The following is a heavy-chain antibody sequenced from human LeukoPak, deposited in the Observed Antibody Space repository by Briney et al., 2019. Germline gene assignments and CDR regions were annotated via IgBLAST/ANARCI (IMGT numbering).Heavy chain of an antibody. CDR3: AKDGANQWLVREVDY. J-gene: IGHJ4*02. V-gene: IGHV3-23*01. CDR2: ISGSGGST. Sequence: PGGSLRLSCAASGFTFSSYAMSWVRQAPGKGLEWVSAISGSGGSTYYADSVKGRFTISRDNSKNTLYLQMNSLRAEDTAVYYCAKDGANQWLVREVDYWGQGTLVTVSS. CDR1: GFTFSSYA. D-gene: IGHD6-19*01.